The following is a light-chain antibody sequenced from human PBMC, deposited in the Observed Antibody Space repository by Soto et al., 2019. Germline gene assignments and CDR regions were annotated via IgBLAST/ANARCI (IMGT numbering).Light chain of an antibody. CDR3: QQLNYWPRIT. V-gene: IGKV3-15*01. Sequence: DIVTTQSPGTLSVSPGERATLSCRASQSVGTNLAWYQQRPGQAPRLLVYGASTRASGIPPRFSGSGSGTDFTLTISSLQSEDFAVYYCQQLNYWPRITFGQGTRLEIK. CDR2: GAS. J-gene: IGKJ5*01. CDR1: QSVGTN.